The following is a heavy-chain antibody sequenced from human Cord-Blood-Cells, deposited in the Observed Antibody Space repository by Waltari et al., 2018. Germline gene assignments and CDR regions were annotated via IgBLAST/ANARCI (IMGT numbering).Heavy chain of an antibody. CDR1: GFTFDDYA. CDR3: LRSIDY. CDR2: ISWDGGST. J-gene: IGHJ4*02. Sequence: EVQLVESGGVVVQPGGSLRPACSASGFTFDDYAMTWVRQAPGKGLEWVSLISWDGGSTYYADSVKGRFTISRDNSKNSLYLQMNSLRAEDTALYYCLRSIDYWGQGTLVTVSS. V-gene: IGHV3-43D*03.